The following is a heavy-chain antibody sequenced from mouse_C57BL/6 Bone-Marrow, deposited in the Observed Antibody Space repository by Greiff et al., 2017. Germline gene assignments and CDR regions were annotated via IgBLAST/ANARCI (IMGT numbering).Heavy chain of an antibody. V-gene: IGHV1-81*01. CDR1: GYTFTSSG. D-gene: IGHD2-10*01. Sequence: QVQLKESGAELARPGASVKLSCKASGYTFTSSGISWVKQRTGQGLEWIGEIYPRSGNTYYNEKFKGKATLTADKSSSTAYMELRSLTSEDSAVYFCARSSYYCNLAWFAYWGQGTLVTVSA. CDR3: ARSSYYCNLAWFAY. J-gene: IGHJ3*01. CDR2: IYPRSGNT.